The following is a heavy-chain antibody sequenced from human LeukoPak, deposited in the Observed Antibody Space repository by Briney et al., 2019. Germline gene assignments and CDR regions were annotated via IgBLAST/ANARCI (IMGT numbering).Heavy chain of an antibody. Sequence: GGSLRLSCVVSGFTFSNYWMSWVRQAPGKGLEWVANIKQDGSEKYYVDSVKGRFTISRDNAKNSLYLQMNSLRAEDTAVYYCARDNKFEELLWFGELFGWFDPWGQGTLVTVSS. D-gene: IGHD3-10*01. CDR1: GFTFSNYW. J-gene: IGHJ5*02. V-gene: IGHV3-7*01. CDR2: IKQDGSEK. CDR3: ARDNKFEELLWFGELFGWFDP.